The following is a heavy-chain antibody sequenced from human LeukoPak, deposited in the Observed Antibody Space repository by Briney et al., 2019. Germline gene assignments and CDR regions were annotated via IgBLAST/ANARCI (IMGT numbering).Heavy chain of an antibody. V-gene: IGHV4-34*01. CDR2: INHSGST. CDR1: GGSFSGYY. CDR3: ARPPYCSGGSCFPFDI. J-gene: IGHJ3*02. Sequence: PSETLSLTCAVYGGSFSGYYWSWIRQPPGKGLEWIGEINHSGSTNYNPSLKSRVTISVDASKNQFSLKLSSVTAADTAVYYCARPPYCSGGSCFPFDIWGQGTMVTVSS. D-gene: IGHD2-15*01.